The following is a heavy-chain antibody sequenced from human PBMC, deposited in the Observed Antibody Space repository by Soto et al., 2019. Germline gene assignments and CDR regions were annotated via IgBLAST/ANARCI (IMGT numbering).Heavy chain of an antibody. Sequence: QVQLVQSGAEVKKPGSSVKVSCKASGGTFSSYTISWVRQAPGQGLEWMGRIIPILGIANYAQKFQGRVTITADKSTSTADMELSSLRSEDTAVYYCASPYCSSTSCYNYYGMDVWGQGTTVTVSS. CDR1: GGTFSSYT. CDR2: IIPILGIA. D-gene: IGHD2-2*02. CDR3: ASPYCSSTSCYNYYGMDV. J-gene: IGHJ6*02. V-gene: IGHV1-69*02.